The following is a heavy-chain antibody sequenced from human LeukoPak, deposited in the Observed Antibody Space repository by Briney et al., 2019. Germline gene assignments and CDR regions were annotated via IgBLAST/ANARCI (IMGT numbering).Heavy chain of an antibody. CDR1: GFTVTNDC. CDR3: TLRGSGSHYEGASVY. CDR2: IYRGGTT. J-gene: IGHJ4*02. D-gene: IGHD3-10*01. V-gene: IGHV3-66*01. Sequence: GGSLRLSCAASGFTVTNDCMSWVRQAPGKGLEGVSVIYRGGTTYYAESVQGRFTISRDISNNTLYLQMNSLRADDTAVYYCTLRGSGSHYEGASVYWGQGTLVTVSS.